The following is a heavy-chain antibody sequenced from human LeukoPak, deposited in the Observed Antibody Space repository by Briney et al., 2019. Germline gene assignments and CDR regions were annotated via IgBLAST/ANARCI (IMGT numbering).Heavy chain of an antibody. CDR2: ISGSGGST. CDR3: AKDTAIARFLEWLLFFDY. D-gene: IGHD3-3*01. J-gene: IGHJ4*02. Sequence: GGSLRLSCAASGFTFSSYAMSWVRQAPGKGLEWVSAISGSGGSTYYADSVKGRFTISRDNSKNTLYLQMNSLRAEDTAVYYCAKDTAIARFLEWLLFFDYWGQGTLVTVS. V-gene: IGHV3-23*01. CDR1: GFTFSSYA.